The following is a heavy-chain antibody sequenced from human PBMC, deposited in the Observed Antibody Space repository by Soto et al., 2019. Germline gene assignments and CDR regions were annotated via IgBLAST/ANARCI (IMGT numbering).Heavy chain of an antibody. CDR2: ISGSGGST. J-gene: IGHJ6*02. CDR3: AKELAFWSGYYLRGMDV. V-gene: IGHV3-23*01. Sequence: GGSLILSCAASGFTFSSYAMSWVRQAPGKGLEWVSAISGSGGSTYYADSVKGRFTISRDNSKNTLYLQMNSLRAEDTAVYYCAKELAFWSGYYLRGMDVWGQGTTVTVSS. D-gene: IGHD3-3*01. CDR1: GFTFSSYA.